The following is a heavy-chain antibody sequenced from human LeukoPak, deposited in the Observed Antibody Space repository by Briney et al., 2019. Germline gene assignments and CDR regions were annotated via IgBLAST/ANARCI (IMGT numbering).Heavy chain of an antibody. CDR1: GGSISSYY. Sequence: PSETLSLTRTVSGGSISSYYWSWIRQPPGKGLEWIGYIYYSGSTNYNPSLKSRVTISVDTSKNQFSLKLSSVTAADTAVYYCARHRGYYYDSSGYWFDYWGQGTLVTVSS. D-gene: IGHD3-22*01. J-gene: IGHJ4*02. CDR2: IYYSGST. CDR3: ARHRGYYYDSSGYWFDY. V-gene: IGHV4-59*08.